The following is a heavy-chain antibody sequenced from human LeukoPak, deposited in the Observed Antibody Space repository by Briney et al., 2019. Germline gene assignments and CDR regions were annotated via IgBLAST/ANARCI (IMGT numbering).Heavy chain of an antibody. CDR1: GFTFSTYW. V-gene: IGHV3-74*01. Sequence: GGSLRLSCAASGFTFSTYWMHWVRQAPGEGLVWVSRIKSDGSTNYADSVKGRFTISRDNAKNTVSLQMNSLRAEDTGVYYCARAPSEIGGYYPEYFRHWGQGTLVTVSS. J-gene: IGHJ1*01. CDR3: ARAPSEIGGYYPEYFRH. D-gene: IGHD3-22*01. CDR2: IKSDGST.